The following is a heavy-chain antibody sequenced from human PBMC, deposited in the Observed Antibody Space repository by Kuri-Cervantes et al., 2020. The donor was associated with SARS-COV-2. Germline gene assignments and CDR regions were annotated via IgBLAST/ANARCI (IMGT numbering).Heavy chain of an antibody. Sequence: LSLTCAASGFTVSSNYMSWVRQAPGKGLEWVSVIYSGGSTYYADSVKGRFTISRDNSKNTLYLQMNSLRAEDTAVYYCAREWATIFGVVYDYWGQGTLVTVSS. CDR3: AREWATIFGVVYDY. D-gene: IGHD3-3*01. CDR1: GFTVSSNY. J-gene: IGHJ4*02. CDR2: IYSGGST. V-gene: IGHV3-53*01.